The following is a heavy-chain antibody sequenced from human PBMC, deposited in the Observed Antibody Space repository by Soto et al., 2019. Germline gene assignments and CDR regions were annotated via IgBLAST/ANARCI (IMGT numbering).Heavy chain of an antibody. V-gene: IGHV1-46*01. CDR3: ASGGLVVVVTAALDY. CDR2: VNPSGGHT. J-gene: IGHJ4*02. Sequence: QVQLVQSGAEVKKPGASVKVSCKASGDTFTDYYIHWVRQAPGQGLEWWGTVNPSGGHTTYAQHFLGRIAMTRDTSTSTLYVELTSPTSEHTAVYYCASGGLVVVVTAALDYWGARTLVTVSS. CDR1: GDTFTDYY. D-gene: IGHD2-21*02.